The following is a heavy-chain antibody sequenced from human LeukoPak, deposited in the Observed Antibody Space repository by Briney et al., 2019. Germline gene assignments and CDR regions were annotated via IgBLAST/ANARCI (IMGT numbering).Heavy chain of an antibody. CDR2: IYYSGST. CDR3: ARLGRYSSHFDY. D-gene: IGHD6-19*01. J-gene: IGHJ4*02. Sequence: SSETLSLTCTVSGGFISSGGYHWSWIRQHPGKGLEWIGYIYYSGSTYYNPSLKSRVTISVDTSKNQFSLKLSSVTAADTAVYYCARLGRYSSHFDYWGQGTLVTVSS. V-gene: IGHV4-31*03. CDR1: GGFISSGGYH.